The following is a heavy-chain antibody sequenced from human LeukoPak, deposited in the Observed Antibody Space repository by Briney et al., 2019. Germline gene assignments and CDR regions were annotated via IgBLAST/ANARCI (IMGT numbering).Heavy chain of an antibody. D-gene: IGHD3-22*01. CDR3: AAFPDSGVVVITDGQTSYFFEY. CDR2: IVVGSGST. J-gene: IGHJ4*02. V-gene: IGHV1-58*01. Sequence: GTSVKVSCKASGFTFTSSAVQWVRQARGQRLEWIGWIVVGSGSTNYAQKFQERVTITRDMSTSTAYMELSSLRSEDTAVYYCAAFPDSGVVVITDGQTSYFFEYWGQGTLVTVSS. CDR1: GFTFTSSA.